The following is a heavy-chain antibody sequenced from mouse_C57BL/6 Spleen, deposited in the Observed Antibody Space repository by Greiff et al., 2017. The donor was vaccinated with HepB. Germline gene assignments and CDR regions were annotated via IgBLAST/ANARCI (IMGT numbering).Heavy chain of an antibody. CDR3: ARTYYSNYGYYFDY. J-gene: IGHJ2*01. Sequence: VKLQQPGAELVMPGASVKLSCKASGYTFTSYWMHWVKQRPGQGLEWIGEIDPSDSYTNYNQKFKGKSTLTVDKSSSTAYMQLSSLTSEDSAVYYCARTYYSNYGYYFDYWGQGTTLTVSS. CDR1: GYTFTSYW. D-gene: IGHD2-5*01. CDR2: IDPSDSYT. V-gene: IGHV1-69*01.